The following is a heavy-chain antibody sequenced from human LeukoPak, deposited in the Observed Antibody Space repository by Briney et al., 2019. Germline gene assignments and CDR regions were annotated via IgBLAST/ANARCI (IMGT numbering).Heavy chain of an antibody. CDR1: GYSISSGYY. Sequence: SETLSLTCSVSGYSISSGYYWGWIRQSPGKGLEWIGTIHHSGSANYNPSLKSRVTISVDASKSQFSLRLSSVTAADTAVYYCARLTYSNNWYFRRGLDNWFDPWGQGTLVTVSS. V-gene: IGHV4-38-2*02. J-gene: IGHJ5*02. CDR3: ARLTYSNNWYFRRGLDNWFDP. CDR2: IHHSGSA. D-gene: IGHD6-13*01.